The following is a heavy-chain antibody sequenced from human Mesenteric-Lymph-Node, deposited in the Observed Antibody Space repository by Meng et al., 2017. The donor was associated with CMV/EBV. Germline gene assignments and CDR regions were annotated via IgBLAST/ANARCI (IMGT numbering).Heavy chain of an antibody. J-gene: IGHJ6*02. Sequence: GESLKISCAASGFTFSSSWMHWVCQAPEKGLEWVSSIGRSRTYIYYADSVKGRFTISRDNAKNSVNLQMNSLRAEDTAVYYCVRGEYQLESDGMDVWGQGTTVTVSS. D-gene: IGHD2-2*01. CDR2: IGRSRTYI. CDR1: GFTFSSSW. V-gene: IGHV3-21*01. CDR3: VRGEYQLESDGMDV.